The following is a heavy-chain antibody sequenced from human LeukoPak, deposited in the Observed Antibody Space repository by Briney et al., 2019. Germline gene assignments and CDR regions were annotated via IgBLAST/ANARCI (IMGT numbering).Heavy chain of an antibody. CDR3: AKNIGGGYYDY. J-gene: IGHJ4*02. D-gene: IGHD3-22*01. Sequence: PGGSLRLSCAASGFTFSSYGMHWVRQAPGKGLEWVAVISYDGSNKYYADSVKGRFTISRDNSKNTLYLQMNSLRAEDTAVYYCAKNIGGGYYDYWGQGTLVTVSS. V-gene: IGHV3-30*18. CDR2: ISYDGSNK. CDR1: GFTFSSYG.